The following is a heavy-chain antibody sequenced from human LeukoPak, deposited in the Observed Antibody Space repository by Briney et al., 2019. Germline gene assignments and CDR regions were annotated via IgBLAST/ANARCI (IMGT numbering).Heavy chain of an antibody. CDR3: ARDSSGPRY. Sequence: GGSLRLSCAASGFTVSNNYMSWVRQAPGKGLEWVSVIYSGAGTYYADSVKGRFTISRDSSKNTLYPQMNSLRAEDTAVYYCARDSSGPRYWGQGTLVTVSS. J-gene: IGHJ4*02. D-gene: IGHD1-26*01. CDR1: GFTVSNNY. CDR2: IYSGAGT. V-gene: IGHV3-53*01.